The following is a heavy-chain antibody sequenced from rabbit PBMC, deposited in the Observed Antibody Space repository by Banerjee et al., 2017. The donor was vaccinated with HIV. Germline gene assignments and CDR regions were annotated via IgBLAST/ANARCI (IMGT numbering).Heavy chain of an antibody. V-gene: IGHV1S40*01. CDR2: INTSSGST. D-gene: IGHD4-1*01. J-gene: IGHJ6*01. Sequence: TLTCTASGFSYMCWVRRAPGKGLEWIACINTSSGSTVYATWAKGRFTISRTSSTTVALQMTSLTAADTATYFCARDLAGVIGWNFGLWGPGTLVTVS. CDR3: ARDLAGVIGWNFGL. CDR1: GFSY.